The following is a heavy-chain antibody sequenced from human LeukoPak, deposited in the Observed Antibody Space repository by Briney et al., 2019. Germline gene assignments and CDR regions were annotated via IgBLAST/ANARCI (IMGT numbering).Heavy chain of an antibody. D-gene: IGHD2-2*01. CDR1: GYAFTGYY. CDR2: INPNSGGT. CDR3: ARVGRTIRAFDI. V-gene: IGHV1-2*04. J-gene: IGHJ3*02. Sequence: GASVKVSCKAAGYAFTGYYMHWVRQAPGQGLEWMGWINPNSGGTNYAQKFQGWDTMTRDTSISTAYMELSRLRSDDTAVYYCARVGRTIRAFDIWGQGTMVTVSS.